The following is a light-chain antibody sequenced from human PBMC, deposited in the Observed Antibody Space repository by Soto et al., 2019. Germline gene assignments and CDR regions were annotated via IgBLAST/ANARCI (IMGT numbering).Light chain of an antibody. Sequence: DIQMTQSPSSLSASVGDTVTISCRASQSISRYLNWYQQKPGKAPKILIFSASGLQSGVPSRFSGSGSGTDFTLTISSLQPEDFATYYCQQSYSTPIAXGQGTRLDIK. CDR2: SAS. CDR1: QSISRY. V-gene: IGKV1-39*01. J-gene: IGKJ5*01. CDR3: QQSYSTPIA.